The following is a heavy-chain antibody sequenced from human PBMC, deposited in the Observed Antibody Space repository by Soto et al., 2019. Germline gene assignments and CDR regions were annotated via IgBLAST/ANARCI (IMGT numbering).Heavy chain of an antibody. V-gene: IGHV3-53*01. Sequence: GGSLRLSCAASGFTVDSKYVSWVRQAPGKGLEWVSVIYSSGSTYYADSVKDRFTISRDNSKNTLYLQMNSLRAEDTAVYYCAKVALGGYYDSSGYRGAFDIWGQGTMVTVSS. CDR1: GFTVDSKY. J-gene: IGHJ3*02. CDR2: IYSSGST. D-gene: IGHD3-22*01. CDR3: AKVALGGYYDSSGYRGAFDI.